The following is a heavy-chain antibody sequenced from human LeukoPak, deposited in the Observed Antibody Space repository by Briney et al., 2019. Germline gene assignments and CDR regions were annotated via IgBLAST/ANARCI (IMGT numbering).Heavy chain of an antibody. CDR1: GYTFTSYG. J-gene: IGHJ5*02. CDR2: IGAYNGNT. CDR3: ARVGYYGSGSYWNWFDP. Sequence: ASVKVSCKASGYTFTSYGISWARQAPGQGLEWMGWIGAYNGNTNYAQKLQGRVTMTTDTSTSTAYMELRSLRSDDTAVYYCARVGYYGSGSYWNWFDPWGQGTLVTVSS. D-gene: IGHD3-10*01. V-gene: IGHV1-18*01.